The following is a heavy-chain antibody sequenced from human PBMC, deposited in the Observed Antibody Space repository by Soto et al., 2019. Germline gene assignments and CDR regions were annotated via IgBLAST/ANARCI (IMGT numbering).Heavy chain of an antibody. CDR1: GFTFSSYS. CDR3: PKAPGPSGGCDF. J-gene: IGHJ4*02. Sequence: PGGSLRLSCAASGFTFSSYSMNWVRQGPGKGLEWVSSVSSSSSYICYADSVKGRFTITRDNAKNTLYLQMNSLRAEDTAVYYCPKAPGPSGGCDFWGQGTLVTVSS. D-gene: IGHD6-19*01. V-gene: IGHV3-21*01. CDR2: VSSSSSYI.